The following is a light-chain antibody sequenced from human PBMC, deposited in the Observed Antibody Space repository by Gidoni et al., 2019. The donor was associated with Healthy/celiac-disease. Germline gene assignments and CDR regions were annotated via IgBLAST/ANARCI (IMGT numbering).Light chain of an antibody. CDR2: DAS. CDR3: QQRSNWPPYT. J-gene: IGKJ2*01. V-gene: IGKV3-11*01. CDR1: QSVSSN. Sequence: EIVLTQSPATLSLSPGERATPSSRASQSVSSNLAWYQQKPGKAPRLLMYDASNRATGLPARFSGSGSGTDVTLTISSLEPEDFAVYYCQQRSNWPPYTFGQGTKLEIK.